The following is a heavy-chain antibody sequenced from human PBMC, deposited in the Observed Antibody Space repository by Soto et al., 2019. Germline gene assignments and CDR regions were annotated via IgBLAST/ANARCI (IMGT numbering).Heavy chain of an antibody. Sequence: SETLSLTCTVSGGSISSGGYYWSWIRQHPGKGLEWIGYIYYSGSTYYNPSLKSRVTISVDTSKNQFSLKLSSVTAADTAVYYCARDGTLTVNYFDYWGQGTLVTVSS. CDR1: GGSISSGGYY. D-gene: IGHD4-4*01. CDR3: ARDGTLTVNYFDY. J-gene: IGHJ4*02. V-gene: IGHV4-31*03. CDR2: IYYSGST.